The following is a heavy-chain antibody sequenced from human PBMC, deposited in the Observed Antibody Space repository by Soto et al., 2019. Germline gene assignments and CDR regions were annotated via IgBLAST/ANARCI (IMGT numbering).Heavy chain of an antibody. V-gene: IGHV4-31*03. J-gene: IGHJ5*02. D-gene: IGHD6-13*01. CDR2: IYYSGST. CDR3: ARAKTGIAAAENWFDP. Sequence: QVQLQESGPGLVKPSQTLSLTCTVSGGSISSGGYYWSWIRQHPGKALEWIGYIYYSGSTYYNPSLKSRVTISVDTSKNQFSLKLSSVTAADTAVYYCARAKTGIAAAENWFDPWGQGTLVTVSS. CDR1: GGSISSGGYY.